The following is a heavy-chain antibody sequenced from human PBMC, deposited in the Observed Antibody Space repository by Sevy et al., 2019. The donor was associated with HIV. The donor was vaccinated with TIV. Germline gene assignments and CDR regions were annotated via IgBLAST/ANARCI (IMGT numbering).Heavy chain of an antibody. CDR2: LSGYGGGT. Sequence: GGSLRLSCAASGFTFSSYAMSWVRQAPGKGLEWVSGLSGYGGGTYYAHSVKGRFTISRDNSKNTLYLQMNSLRAEDTAVYYCAKDRITMIGDAFDVWGQGTMVTVSS. CDR1: GFTFSSYA. CDR3: AKDRITMIGDAFDV. V-gene: IGHV3-23*01. D-gene: IGHD3-22*01. J-gene: IGHJ3*01.